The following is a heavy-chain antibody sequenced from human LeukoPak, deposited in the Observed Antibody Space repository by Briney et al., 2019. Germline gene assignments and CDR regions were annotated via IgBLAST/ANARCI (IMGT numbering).Heavy chain of an antibody. CDR3: ARDPCSGGSCYGTRAFDY. Sequence: ASVRVSCEASGYTFTIYGLSCVRQAPGEGLEWMGWISAYNGNTNYAQKLQGRVTMTTDTSTSTAYMELRSLRSDDTAVYYCARDPCSGGSCYGTRAFDYWGQGTLVTVSS. CDR2: ISAYNGNT. J-gene: IGHJ4*02. CDR1: GYTFTIYG. D-gene: IGHD2-15*01. V-gene: IGHV1-18*04.